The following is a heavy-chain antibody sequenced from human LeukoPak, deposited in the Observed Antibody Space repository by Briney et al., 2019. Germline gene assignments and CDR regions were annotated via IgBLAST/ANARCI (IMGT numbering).Heavy chain of an antibody. J-gene: IGHJ4*02. CDR1: GGSISSSIYY. V-gene: IGHV4-39*01. D-gene: IGHD3-22*01. CDR2: IYYSGST. CDR3: ARQSAYYYDSSGYGY. Sequence: PSETLSLTCTVSGGSISSSIYYWGWIRQPPGKGLEWMGSIYYSGSTYYNPSLKSRVTISVDTSKNQFSLKLSSVTAADTAVYYCARQSAYYYDSSGYGYWGQGTLVTVSS.